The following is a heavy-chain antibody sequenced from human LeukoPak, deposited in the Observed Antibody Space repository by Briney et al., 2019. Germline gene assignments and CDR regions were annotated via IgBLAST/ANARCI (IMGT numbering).Heavy chain of an antibody. J-gene: IGHJ5*02. CDR2: INHSGSI. CDR3: ARIPTGQRMTAP. CDR1: GASFSGYY. V-gene: IGHV4-34*01. Sequence: SETLSLTCAVYGASFSGYYWSWIRQPPGKALEWIGEINHSGSINYNPSLKSRVTISVDTSKNQFSLKLNSVTAADTAVYYCARIPTGQRMTAPWGQGTLVTVSS. D-gene: IGHD1-14*01.